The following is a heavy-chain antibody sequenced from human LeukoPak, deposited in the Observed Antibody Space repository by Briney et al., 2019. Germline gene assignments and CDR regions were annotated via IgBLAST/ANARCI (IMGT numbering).Heavy chain of an antibody. CDR2: TVYMSQWFD. V-gene: IGHV6-1*01. J-gene: IGHJ4*02. CDR3: VRIRGLGLFDY. Sequence: SQTLSLTCAISGDSVSNNRASWGWIRQSPSRGLEWLGRTVYMSQWFDDYAPSLRSRVTINPDTSKNQFSLQLTSVTPEDTAIYYCVRIRGLGLFDYWGQGTLVTVSS. CDR1: GDSVSNNRAS. D-gene: IGHD1-26*01.